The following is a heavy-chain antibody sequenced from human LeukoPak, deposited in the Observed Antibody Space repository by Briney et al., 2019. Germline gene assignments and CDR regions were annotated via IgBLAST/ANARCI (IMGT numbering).Heavy chain of an antibody. J-gene: IGHJ4*02. D-gene: IGHD6-6*01. CDR2: IYYSGST. CDR3: ARGDRIAARPTAFDY. CDR1: GGSIKGYH. Sequence: SETLSLTCTVSGGSIKGYHWSWIRQPPGKGLEWIGYIYYSGSTNYNPSLESRVTISVDTSKNQFSLKLSSVTAADTAVYYCARGDRIAARPTAFDYWGQGTLVTVSS. V-gene: IGHV4-59*01.